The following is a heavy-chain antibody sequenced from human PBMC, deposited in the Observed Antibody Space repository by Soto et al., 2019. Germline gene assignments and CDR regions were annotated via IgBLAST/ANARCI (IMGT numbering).Heavy chain of an antibody. Sequence: QVQLVQSGAEVKKPGSSVKVSCKASGGTFSSYAISWVRQAPGQGLEWMGGIIPIFGTANYARKFQGRVTITADESTSTAYMELSSLRSEDTAVYYCARSRKGYYDSSGYYAWGQGTLVTVSS. CDR2: IIPIFGTA. J-gene: IGHJ4*02. D-gene: IGHD3-22*01. CDR3: ARSRKGYYDSSGYYA. CDR1: GGTFSSYA. V-gene: IGHV1-69*01.